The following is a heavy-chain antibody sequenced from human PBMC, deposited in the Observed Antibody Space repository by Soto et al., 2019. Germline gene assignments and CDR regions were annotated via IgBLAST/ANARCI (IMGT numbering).Heavy chain of an antibody. CDR3: AVIAVAWNSNSDFDD. J-gene: IGHJ4*02. CDR2: INPNSGGT. CDR1: GYTFTSYY. Sequence: ASVKVSCKASGYTFTSYYMHWVRQAPGQGLEWMGWINPNSGGTNYAQKFQGWVTMTRDTSISTAYMELSRLRSDDTAVYYCAVIAVAWNSNSDFDDWGQGYLVTVS. D-gene: IGHD1-7*01. V-gene: IGHV1-2*04.